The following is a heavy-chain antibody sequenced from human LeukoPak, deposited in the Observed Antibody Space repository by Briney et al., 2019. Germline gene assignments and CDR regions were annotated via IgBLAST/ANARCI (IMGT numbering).Heavy chain of an antibody. CDR2: IKSKTDGGTT. D-gene: IGHD3-16*01. CDR1: GFTFSSFG. J-gene: IGHJ4*02. V-gene: IGHV3-15*01. Sequence: GGTLRLSCAASGFTFSSFGMSWVRQAPGKGLEWVGRIKSKTDGGTTDYAAPVKGRFTISRDDSKNTLYLQMNSLKTEDTAMYYCITESLIWGQGTQVTVSS. CDR3: ITESLI.